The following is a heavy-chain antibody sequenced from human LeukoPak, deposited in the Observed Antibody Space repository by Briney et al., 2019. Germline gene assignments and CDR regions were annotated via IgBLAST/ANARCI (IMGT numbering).Heavy chain of an antibody. CDR2: IYHSRST. V-gene: IGHV4-38-2*01. CDR3: ARRSEYFQD. J-gene: IGHJ1*01. Sequence: ASETLSLTCAVSGYSISSGFYWGWIRQPPGKGLEWIGSIYHSRSTYYNPSLKSRVTISLDTSKNQFSLRLSSVTAADTAVYYCARRSEYFQDWGQGTLLTVSS. CDR1: GYSISSGFY.